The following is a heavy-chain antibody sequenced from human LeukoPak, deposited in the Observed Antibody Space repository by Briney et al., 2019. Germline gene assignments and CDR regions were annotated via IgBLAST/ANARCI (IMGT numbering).Heavy chain of an antibody. CDR3: ARERGAEYQPLWVHYYYYMAV. V-gene: IGHV6-1*01. D-gene: IGHD2-2*01. CDR2: TYYRSKWYN. CDR1: GDSVSSNSAA. J-gene: IGHJ6*03. Sequence: SQTLSLTCAISGDSVSSNSAAWNWIRQSPSRGLEWLGRTYYRSKWYNDYAVSVKSRITINPDTSNNQFSLQLNSVTPEDTAVYYCARERGAEYQPLWVHYYYYMAVWGKGTTVTVSS.